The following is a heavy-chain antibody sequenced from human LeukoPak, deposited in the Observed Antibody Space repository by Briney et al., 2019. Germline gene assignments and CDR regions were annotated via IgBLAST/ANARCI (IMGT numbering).Heavy chain of an antibody. CDR3: ARGAEYYAIWRGYAGYSDY. D-gene: IGHD3-3*01. CDR2: ISHRGST. V-gene: IGHV4-38-2*02. Sequence: SETLSLTCTVSGYSISNGYYWGWIRQPPGKGLEWVGSISHRGSTYYNPSLRSRITISLDRSKQKFSLKLTSVTAADTAVYSCARGAEYYAIWRGYAGYSDYWGQGTLVTVSS. J-gene: IGHJ4*02. CDR1: GYSISNGYY.